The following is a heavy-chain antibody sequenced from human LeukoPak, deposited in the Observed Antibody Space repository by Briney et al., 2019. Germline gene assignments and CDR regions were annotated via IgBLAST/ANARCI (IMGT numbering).Heavy chain of an antibody. CDR1: GGSISSYY. D-gene: IGHD2-2*01. CDR3: ARDEGSSYPFDY. V-gene: IGHV4-59*12. J-gene: IGHJ4*02. Sequence: SETLSLTCTVSGGSISSYYWSWIRQPPGKGLEWIGYIYYSGSTNYNPSLKSRVTISVDTSKNQFSLNLSSVTAADTAVYFCARDEGSSYPFDYWGQGTLVTVSS. CDR2: IYYSGST.